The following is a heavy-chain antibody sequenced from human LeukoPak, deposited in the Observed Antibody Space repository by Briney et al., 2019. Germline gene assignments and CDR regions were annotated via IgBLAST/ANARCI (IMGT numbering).Heavy chain of an antibody. V-gene: IGHV3-7*01. CDR3: ARDPYCSSTSCYFYYYYGMDV. D-gene: IGHD2-2*01. Sequence: GGSLRLSCAASGFTFSSYAMSWVRQAPGKGLEWVANIKQDGSEKYYVDSVKGRFTISRDNAKNSLYLQMNSLRAEDTAVYYCARDPYCSSTSCYFYYYYGMDVWGQGTTVTVSS. CDR2: IKQDGSEK. CDR1: GFTFSSYA. J-gene: IGHJ6*02.